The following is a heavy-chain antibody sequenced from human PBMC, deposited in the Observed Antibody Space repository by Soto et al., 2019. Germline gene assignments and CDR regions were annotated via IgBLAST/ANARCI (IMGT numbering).Heavy chain of an antibody. Sequence: QAQLVQSGAEGKEPGASVKVSCKASGYSFTTSGITWVRQAPGQGLEWMGWISTYNGNTNDAQKLQDRVTLTTDTYTSTAYMELRSLRSDDTAVYYCARRLYGDYDYWGQGTLVTVSS. V-gene: IGHV1-18*01. J-gene: IGHJ4*02. CDR1: GYSFTTSG. D-gene: IGHD4-17*01. CDR2: ISTYNGNT. CDR3: ARRLYGDYDY.